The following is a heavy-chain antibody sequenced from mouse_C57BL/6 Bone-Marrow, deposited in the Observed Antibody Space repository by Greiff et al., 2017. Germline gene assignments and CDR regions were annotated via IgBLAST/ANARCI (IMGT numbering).Heavy chain of an antibody. J-gene: IGHJ2*01. V-gene: IGHV1-55*01. CDR2: IYPGSGST. Sequence: QVQLQQPGAELVKPGASVKMSCKASGYTFTSYWITWVKQRPGQGLEWIGDIYPGSGSTNYNEKFKSKATLTLDTSSSTAYMQLSSLTSEDSAVYYCARPSNWDGDYWGQGTTLTVSS. D-gene: IGHD4-1*01. CDR3: ARPSNWDGDY. CDR1: GYTFTSYW.